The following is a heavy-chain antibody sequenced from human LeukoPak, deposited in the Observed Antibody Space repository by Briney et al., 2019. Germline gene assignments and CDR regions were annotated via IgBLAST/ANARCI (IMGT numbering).Heavy chain of an antibody. CDR2: IYYSGST. D-gene: IGHD2-2*01. Sequence: SETLSLTCTVSGGSISSGDYYWSWIRQPPGKGLEWIGYIYYSGSTYYNPSLKSRVTISVDTSKNQFSLKLSSVTAADTAVYYCAREEEVPAAFDAFDIWGQGTMVTVSS. V-gene: IGHV4-30-4*08. CDR3: AREEEVPAAFDAFDI. J-gene: IGHJ3*02. CDR1: GGSISSGDYY.